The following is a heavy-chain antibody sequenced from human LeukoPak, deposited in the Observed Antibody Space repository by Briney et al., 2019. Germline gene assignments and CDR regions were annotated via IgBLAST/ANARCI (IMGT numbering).Heavy chain of an antibody. J-gene: IGHJ4*02. CDR3: ARGRGYDYVWGSYRLYYFDY. D-gene: IGHD3-16*02. V-gene: IGHV4-34*01. CDR2: INHSGST. CDR1: GGSFSGYY. Sequence: SETLSLTCAVHGGSFSGYYWRWIRQPPGKGLEWIGGINHSGSTNYNPSLKSRVTISVDTSKNQFSLKLSSVTAADTAVYYCARGRGYDYVWGSYRLYYFDYWGQGTLVTVSS.